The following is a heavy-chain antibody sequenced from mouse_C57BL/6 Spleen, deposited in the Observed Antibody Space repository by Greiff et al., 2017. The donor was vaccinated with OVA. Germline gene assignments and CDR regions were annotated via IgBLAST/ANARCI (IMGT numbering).Heavy chain of an antibody. CDR3: ARPDYYGSSYSAMDY. CDR1: GYTFTDYY. CDR2: IFPGSGST. Sequence: QVQLQQSGPELVKPGASVKISCKASGYTFTDYYINWVKQRPGQGLEWIGWIFPGSGSTYSNEKFKGKATLTVDKSSSTAYMLLSSLTSEDSAVYFCARPDYYGSSYSAMDYWGQGTSVTVSS. V-gene: IGHV1-75*01. J-gene: IGHJ4*01. D-gene: IGHD1-1*01.